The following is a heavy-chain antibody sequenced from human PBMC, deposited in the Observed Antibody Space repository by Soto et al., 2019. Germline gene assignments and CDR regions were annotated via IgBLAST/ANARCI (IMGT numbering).Heavy chain of an antibody. D-gene: IGHD3-22*01. CDR1: GYTFTSYA. V-gene: IGHV1-3*01. CDR3: ARGGYFDSSNYLAY. CDR2: INPGNGNT. Sequence: ASVKVSCKASGYTFTSYAMHWVRQAPGRGLEWMGWINPGNGNTKYSQQFQGRVIIDRDTSASTAYMALSSLRSEDTAVYYCARGGYFDSSNYLAYWGLGTLVTVSS. J-gene: IGHJ4*02.